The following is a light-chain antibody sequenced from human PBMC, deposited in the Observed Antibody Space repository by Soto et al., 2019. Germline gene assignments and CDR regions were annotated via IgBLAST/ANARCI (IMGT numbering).Light chain of an antibody. J-gene: IGKJ4*01. V-gene: IGKV3D-15*01. CDR2: GAL. CDR1: QNINSN. CDR3: QQHAHWPLT. Sequence: EIVLTQSPVTLSVSPGERATLSCRASQNINSNLAWYQQKPGQAPTLLIYGALTRVMGIPVRFSGSESGTEFTLTISSLKSEDFAVYYCQQHAHWPLTFGGGTKVDIK.